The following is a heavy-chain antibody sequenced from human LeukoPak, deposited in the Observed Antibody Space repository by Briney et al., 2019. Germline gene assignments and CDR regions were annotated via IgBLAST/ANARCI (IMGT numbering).Heavy chain of an antibody. CDR1: GYSISSGYC. D-gene: IGHD2-2*01. Sequence: SETLSLTCTVSGYSISSGYCWGWIRQPPGKGLEWIGSIYHSGSTYYNPSLKSRVTISVDTSKNQFSLKLSSVTAADTAVYYCARGAYCSTINCYGFDYWGQGTQVTASS. V-gene: IGHV4-38-2*02. J-gene: IGHJ4*02. CDR2: IYHSGST. CDR3: ARGAYCSTINCYGFDY.